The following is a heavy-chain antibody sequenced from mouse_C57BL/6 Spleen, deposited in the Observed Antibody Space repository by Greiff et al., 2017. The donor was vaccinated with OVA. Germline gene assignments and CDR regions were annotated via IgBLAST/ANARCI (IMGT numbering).Heavy chain of an antibody. D-gene: IGHD2-4*01. CDR3: AREGDYDYDVGCFDY. J-gene: IGHJ2*01. CDR1: GYSITSGYY. V-gene: IGHV3-6*01. CDR2: ISYDGSN. Sequence: EVQLQQSGPGLVKPSQSLSLTCSVTGYSITSGYYWNWIRQFPGNKLEWMGYISYDGSNNYNPSLKNRISITRDTSKNQFFLKLNSVTTEDTATYYCAREGDYDYDVGCFDYWGQGTTLTVSS.